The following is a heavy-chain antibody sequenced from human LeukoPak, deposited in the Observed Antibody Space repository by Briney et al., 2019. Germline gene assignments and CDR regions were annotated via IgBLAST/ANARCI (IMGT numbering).Heavy chain of an antibody. Sequence: GGSLRLSCEASGFTFSSNSMNWVRQAPGKGLEWVANIKQDGSEKYYVDSVKGRFTISRDNAKNSLYLQMNSLRAEDTAVYYCARSQGVNYDFWSGPNYYGMDVWGQGTTVTVSS. CDR2: IKQDGSEK. D-gene: IGHD3-3*01. J-gene: IGHJ6*02. CDR3: ARSQGVNYDFWSGPNYYGMDV. V-gene: IGHV3-7*03. CDR1: GFTFSSNS.